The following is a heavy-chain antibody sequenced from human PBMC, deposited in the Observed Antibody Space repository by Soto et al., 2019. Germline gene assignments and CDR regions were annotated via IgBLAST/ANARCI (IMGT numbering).Heavy chain of an antibody. CDR1: GFTFSSYS. CDR3: ARVGYYDFWSGYRHYGMDV. J-gene: IGHJ6*02. Sequence: PGGSLRLSCAASGFTFSSYSMNWVRQAPGKGLEWVSSISSSSSYIYYADSVKGRFTISRDNAKNSLYLQMNSLRAEDTAVYYCARVGYYDFWSGYRHYGMDVWGQGTTVTAP. V-gene: IGHV3-21*01. D-gene: IGHD3-3*01. CDR2: ISSSSSYI.